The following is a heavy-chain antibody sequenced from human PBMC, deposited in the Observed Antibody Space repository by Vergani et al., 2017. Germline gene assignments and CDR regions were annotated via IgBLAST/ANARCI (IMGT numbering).Heavy chain of an antibody. CDR2: IYYSGST. D-gene: IGHD6-19*01. V-gene: IGHV4-61*05. CDR1: GGSISSSSYY. J-gene: IGHJ5*02. CDR3: ARTLGRYSSGWYGNWFDP. Sequence: QLQLQESGPGLVKPSETLSLTCTVSGGSISSSSYYWGWIRQPPGKGLEWIGYIYYSGSTNYNPSLKSRVTISVDTSKNQFSLKLSAVTAADTAVYYCARTLGRYSSGWYGNWFDPWGQGTLVTVSS.